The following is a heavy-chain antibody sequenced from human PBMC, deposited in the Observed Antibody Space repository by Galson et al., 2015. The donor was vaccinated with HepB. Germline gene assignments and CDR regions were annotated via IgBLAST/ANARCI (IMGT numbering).Heavy chain of an antibody. CDR3: ASSGYSYGLDAFDI. CDR1: GDSVSSNSAA. Sequence: CAISGDSVSSNSAAWNWIRQSPSRGLEWLGRTYYRSKWYNDYAVSVKSRITINPDTSKNQFSLQLNSVTPEDTAVYYCASSGYSYGLDAFDIWGQGTMVTVSS. D-gene: IGHD5-18*01. V-gene: IGHV6-1*01. CDR2: TYYRSKWYN. J-gene: IGHJ3*02.